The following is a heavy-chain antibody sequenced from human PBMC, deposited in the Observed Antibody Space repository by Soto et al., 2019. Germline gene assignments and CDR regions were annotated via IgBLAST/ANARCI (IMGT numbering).Heavy chain of an antibody. CDR2: INAGNGNT. D-gene: IGHD2-8*01. CDR1: GYTFTSYA. CDR3: ARDAVRGGCTNGVCYTGFDP. J-gene: IGHJ5*02. Sequence: ASVKVSCKASGYTFTSYAMHWVRQAPGQRLEWMGWINAGNGNTKYSQKFQGRVTITRDTSASTAYMELSSLRSEDTAVYYCARDAVRGGCTNGVCYTGFDPWAQGTLVTVSS. V-gene: IGHV1-3*01.